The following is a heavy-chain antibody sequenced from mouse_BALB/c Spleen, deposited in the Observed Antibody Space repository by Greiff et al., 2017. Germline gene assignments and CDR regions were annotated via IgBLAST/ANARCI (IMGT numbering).Heavy chain of an antibody. Sequence: EVKLQESGPSLVKPSQTLSLTCSVTGDSITSGYWNWIRKFPGNKLEYMGYISYSGSTYYNPSLKSRISITRDTSKNQYYLQLNSVTTEDTATYYCARTTTVVEYYFDYWGQGTTLTVSS. J-gene: IGHJ2*01. V-gene: IGHV3-8*02. CDR3: ARTTTVVEYYFDY. CDR2: ISYSGST. CDR1: GDSITSGY. D-gene: IGHD1-1*01.